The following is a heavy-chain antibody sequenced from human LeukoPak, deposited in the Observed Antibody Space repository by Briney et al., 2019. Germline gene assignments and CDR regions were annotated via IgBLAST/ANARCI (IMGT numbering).Heavy chain of an antibody. V-gene: IGHV3-23*01. CDR2: ISGSGGST. CDR1: GFTFSSYA. CDR3: AKDGAAAGKRYFDY. J-gene: IGHJ4*02. D-gene: IGHD6-13*01. Sequence: GGYPRLSCAASGFTFSSYAMSWVRPAPGKGLEWVSAISGSGGSTYYADSVKGRFTISRDNSKNTLYLQMNSLSAEDTAVYYCAKDGAAAGKRYFDYWGQGTLVTVSS.